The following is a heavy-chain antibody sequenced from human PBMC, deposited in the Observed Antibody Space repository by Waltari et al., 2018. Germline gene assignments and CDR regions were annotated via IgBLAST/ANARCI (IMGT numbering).Heavy chain of an antibody. D-gene: IGHD6-6*01. V-gene: IGHV1-2*02. J-gene: IGHJ4*02. Sequence: QVQLVQSGAEVKKPGASVKVSCKASGYTFTGYYMHWVRQAPGQGLEWMGWINPNSGGTNYAQKFQGRVTMTRDTSISTAYMELSSLRSEDTAVYYCARVLGVGLRGVIAARGFDYWGQGTLVTVSS. CDR1: GYTFTGYY. CDR3: ARVLGVGLRGVIAARGFDY. CDR2: INPNSGGT.